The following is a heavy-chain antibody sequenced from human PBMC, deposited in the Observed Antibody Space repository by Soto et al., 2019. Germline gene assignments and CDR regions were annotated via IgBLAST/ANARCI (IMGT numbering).Heavy chain of an antibody. CDR3: ARPYYFGSGSYYHRPFDF. Sequence: QLQLQESGPGLVKPSETLSLTCTVSGGSISSSSYYWCWIRQPPGKGLEWIGSIYYSGNTYYNPSLKRRVTISVDTAKNQFSLKLSSVTAADTAVYYCARPYYFGSGSYYHRPFDFWGQGTLVTVSS. J-gene: IGHJ4*02. V-gene: IGHV4-39*01. D-gene: IGHD3-10*01. CDR2: IYYSGNT. CDR1: GGSISSSSYY.